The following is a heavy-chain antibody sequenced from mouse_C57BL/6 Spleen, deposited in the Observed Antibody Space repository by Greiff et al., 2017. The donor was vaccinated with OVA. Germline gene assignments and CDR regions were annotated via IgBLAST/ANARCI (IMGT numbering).Heavy chain of an antibody. J-gene: IGHJ2*01. Sequence: EVKLMESGPELVQPGASVKISCKASGYSFTGYYMNWVKQSPEKSLEWIGEINPSNGGTTSNQKFKAKATLTVDKSSSTAYMQLKSLTSEDSAVYYSATGYDYRDYWGQGTTLTVSS. V-gene: IGHV1-42*01. D-gene: IGHD2-4*01. CDR1: GYSFTGYY. CDR3: ATGYDYRDY. CDR2: INPSNGGT.